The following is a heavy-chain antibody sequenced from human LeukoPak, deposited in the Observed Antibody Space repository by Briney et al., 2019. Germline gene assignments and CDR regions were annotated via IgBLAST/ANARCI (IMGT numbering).Heavy chain of an antibody. CDR1: GYTFTGYY. V-gene: IGHV1-2*02. CDR2: INPNSGGT. J-gene: IGHJ6*02. D-gene: IGHD2-2*02. Sequence: ASVKVSCKASGYTFTGYYMHWVRQAPGQGLEWMGWINPNSGGTNYAQKFQGRVTMTRDTSISTACMELSRLRSDDTAVYYCARDHSVVVPAAINYYYGMDVWGQGTTVTVSS. CDR3: ARDHSVVVPAAINYYYGMDV.